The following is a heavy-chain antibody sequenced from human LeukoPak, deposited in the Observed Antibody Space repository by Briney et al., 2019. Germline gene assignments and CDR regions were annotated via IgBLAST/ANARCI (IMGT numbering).Heavy chain of an antibody. D-gene: IGHD5-18*01. CDR3: ARDLYGSYGYDY. CDR1: GFTCSSYS. J-gene: IGHJ4*02. CDR2: ISSSSSTI. V-gene: IGHV3-48*01. Sequence: PGGSLRLSCAASGFTCSSYSENWVRHAPGQGLVCVSYISSSSSTIYYADSVKGRFTISRDNAKNSLYLQINSLRAEDTAVYYCARDLYGSYGYDYWGQGTLVTVSS.